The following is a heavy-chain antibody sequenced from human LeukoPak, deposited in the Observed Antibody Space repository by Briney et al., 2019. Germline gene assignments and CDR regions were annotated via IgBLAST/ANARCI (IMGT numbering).Heavy chain of an antibody. V-gene: IGHV4-34*01. CDR3: ASDSSGYYFFDY. D-gene: IGHD3-22*01. Sequence: SETLSLTCAVYGGSFSGYYWSWIRQPPGKGLEWIGSVYYTGSTYYNPSLKSRVTISVDTSKNQFSLTLTSVTATDTAVYYCASDSSGYYFFDYWGQGTLVTVSS. J-gene: IGHJ4*02. CDR2: VYYTGST. CDR1: GGSFSGYY.